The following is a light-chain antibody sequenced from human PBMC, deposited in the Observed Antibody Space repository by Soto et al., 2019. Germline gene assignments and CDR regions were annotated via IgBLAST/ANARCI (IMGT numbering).Light chain of an antibody. CDR3: QHYNSYSEA. CDR1: QSVSNSL. Sequence: DIVLTQSPGTLSLSPGERATLSCRASQSVSNSLLTWYQQKPGQAPRPLIYGASNRATGVPDRFSGSGSGTEFTLSISRLEPDDFATYYCQHYNSYSEAFGQGTKVELK. CDR2: GAS. V-gene: IGKV3-20*01. J-gene: IGKJ1*01.